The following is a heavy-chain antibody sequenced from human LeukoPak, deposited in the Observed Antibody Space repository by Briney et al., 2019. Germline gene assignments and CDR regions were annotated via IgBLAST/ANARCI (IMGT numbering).Heavy chain of an antibody. Sequence: PGGSLRLSCAASGLTFSSYAIGSVRQAPGKGLEWVSAINGSGGSTYYAESVKGRFTISRDNSKNTLYLQMNSLRAEDTAVYYCAKDKVHPRVVTTLDYWGQGTLVTVSS. CDR2: INGSGGST. CDR3: AKDKVHPRVVTTLDY. V-gene: IGHV3-23*01. CDR1: GLTFSSYA. D-gene: IGHD3-3*01. J-gene: IGHJ4*02.